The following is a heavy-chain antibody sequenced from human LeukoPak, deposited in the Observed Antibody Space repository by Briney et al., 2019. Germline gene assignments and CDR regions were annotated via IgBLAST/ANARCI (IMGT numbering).Heavy chain of an antibody. J-gene: IGHJ3*02. CDR3: ARGGTKRITIFGVVIPDAFDI. Sequence: GGSLRLSCGASGLTFSRYWMNWVRQAPGKGLEWVSSISSSSSYIYYADSVKGRFTISRDNAKNSLYLQMNSLRAEDTAVYYCARGGTKRITIFGVVIPDAFDIWGQGTMVTVSS. CDR1: GLTFSRYW. V-gene: IGHV3-21*01. CDR2: ISSSSSYI. D-gene: IGHD3-3*01.